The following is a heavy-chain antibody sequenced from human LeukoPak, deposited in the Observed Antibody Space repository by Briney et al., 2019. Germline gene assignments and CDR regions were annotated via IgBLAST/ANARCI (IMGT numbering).Heavy chain of an antibody. CDR1: GFTFSSYS. CDR2: ISSSSSYI. J-gene: IGHJ3*02. D-gene: IGHD3-22*01. Sequence: GGSLRLSCATSGFTFSSYSMNWVRQAPGKGLEWVSSISSSSSYIYYADSVKGRFTISRDNAKNSLYLQMNSLRAEDTAVYYCARDRRITMIVVGHDAFDIWGQGTMVTVSS. CDR3: ARDRRITMIVVGHDAFDI. V-gene: IGHV3-21*01.